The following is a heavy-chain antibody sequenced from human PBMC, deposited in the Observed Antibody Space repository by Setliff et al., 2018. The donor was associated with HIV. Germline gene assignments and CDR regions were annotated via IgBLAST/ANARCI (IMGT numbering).Heavy chain of an antibody. V-gene: IGHV4-4*07. CDR2: IYSSGNT. D-gene: IGHD2-15*01. Sequence: SETLSLTCTVSGGSINSYYWSWIRQPAGKGLEWIGRIYSSGNTRYNPSLKSRVTISVDTSKNKFSLKLSSVTAADTAVYYCASEKVAWTVSDSFFEFWGQGVPVTVSS. CDR3: ASEKVAWTVSDSFFEF. CDR1: GGSINSYY. J-gene: IGHJ4*02.